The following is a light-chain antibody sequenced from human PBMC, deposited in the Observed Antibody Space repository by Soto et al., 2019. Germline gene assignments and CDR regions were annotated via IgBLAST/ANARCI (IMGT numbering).Light chain of an antibody. V-gene: IGKV3-15*01. CDR2: RAS. CDR3: QQCNKCPYT. Sequence: EIVMTQSPATLSVSPGETVNLSCRASQSVSSNFAWYRQKPGQAPTLVIYRASTRATGIPARFSGSGSGTEFTLTSSGLQSEDFAVYHCQQCNKCPYTFGQGNKLEIK. CDR1: QSVSSN. J-gene: IGKJ2*01.